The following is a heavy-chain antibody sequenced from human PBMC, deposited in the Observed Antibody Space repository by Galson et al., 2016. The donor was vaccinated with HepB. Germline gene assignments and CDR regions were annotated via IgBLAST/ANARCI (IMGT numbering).Heavy chain of an antibody. CDR1: GFTLSSYA. CDR3: AKDDGGFGGFDY. V-gene: IGHV3-23*01. CDR2: ISNSGDNT. J-gene: IGHJ4*02. D-gene: IGHD3-10*01. Sequence: SLRLSCAASGFTLSSYAMSWVRQVPGKGLEWVSAISNSGDNTFYADSVTGRFTISRDTSRNTLYLQMNSLRAEDTAIYYCAKDDGGFGGFDYWGQGTLVTVSS.